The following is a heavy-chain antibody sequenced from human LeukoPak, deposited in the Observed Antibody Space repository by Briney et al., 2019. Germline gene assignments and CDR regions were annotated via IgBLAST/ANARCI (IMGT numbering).Heavy chain of an antibody. CDR2: INPNSGGT. V-gene: IGHV1-2*02. D-gene: IGHD3-16*01. CDR3: AKSGGVILSYYYYYYMDV. Sequence: ASVKVSCKASGYTFSGNFMHWVRQAPGQGLEWMGWINPNSGGTNYAQKFQGRVTMTRDTSISTAYMELSRLRSDDTAVYYCAKSGGVILSYYYYYYMDVWGKGTTVTVSS. J-gene: IGHJ6*03. CDR1: GYTFSGNF.